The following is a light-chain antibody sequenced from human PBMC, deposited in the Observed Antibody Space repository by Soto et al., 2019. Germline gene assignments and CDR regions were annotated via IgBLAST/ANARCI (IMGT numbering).Light chain of an antibody. Sequence: QSVLTQPPSVSAAPGQKVTISCSGSDSNNGSNFLSWYQQFPGTAPKLVIYDTDKRPSGIPDRFSGSKSGTSATLGITGLQTGDEADYYCGTWDNSLSAHVFGGGTQLTVL. CDR3: GTWDNSLSAHV. V-gene: IGLV1-51*01. CDR1: DSNNGSNF. CDR2: DTD. J-gene: IGLJ2*01.